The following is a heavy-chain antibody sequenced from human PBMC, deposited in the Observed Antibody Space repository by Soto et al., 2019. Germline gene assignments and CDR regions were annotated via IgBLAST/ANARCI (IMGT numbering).Heavy chain of an antibody. CDR2: IIPIFGTA. D-gene: IGHD6-25*01. V-gene: IGHV1-69*01. CDR3: AREAAPAWLDYYYYGMDV. Sequence: QVQLVQSGAEVKKPGSSVKVSCKASGGTFSSYAISWVRQAPGQGHEWMGGIIPIFGTANYAQKFQGRVTITADESTSTAYMELSSLRSEDTAVYYCAREAAPAWLDYYYYGMDVWGQGTTVTVSS. J-gene: IGHJ6*02. CDR1: GGTFSSYA.